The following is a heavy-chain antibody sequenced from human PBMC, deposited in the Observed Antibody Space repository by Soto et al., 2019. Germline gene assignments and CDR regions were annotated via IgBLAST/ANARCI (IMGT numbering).Heavy chain of an antibody. J-gene: IGHJ4*02. D-gene: IGHD5-18*01. CDR3: ARISRYSHNTQNLDY. V-gene: IGHV1-18*04. Sequence: ASVKVSCKASGYTVTSYGISWVRQAPGQGLEWMGWISAYNGNTNYAQKLQGRVTMTTDTSTSTAYMELRSLRSDDTAVYYCARISRYSHNTQNLDYWGQGTLVTVSS. CDR1: GYTVTSYG. CDR2: ISAYNGNT.